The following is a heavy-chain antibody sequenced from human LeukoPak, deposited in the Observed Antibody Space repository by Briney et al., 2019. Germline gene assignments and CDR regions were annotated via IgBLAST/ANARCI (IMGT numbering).Heavy chain of an antibody. J-gene: IGHJ4*02. V-gene: IGHV1-69*13. CDR3: AGPLRSATNLDY. D-gene: IGHD3-3*01. Sequence: SVKVSCKASGGTFSSYAISWVRQAPEQGLEWMGGIIPIFGTANYAQKFQGRVTITADESTSTAYMELSSLRSEDTAVYYCAGPLRSATNLDYWGQGTLVTVSS. CDR2: IIPIFGTA. CDR1: GGTFSSYA.